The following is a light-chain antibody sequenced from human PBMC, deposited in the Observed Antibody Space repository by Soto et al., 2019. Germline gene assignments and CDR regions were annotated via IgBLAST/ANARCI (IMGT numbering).Light chain of an antibody. Sequence: QSALTQPASVSGSPGQSITISCTGTSSDVGGYNYVSWYQQHPGKAPKPMIYEVSNRPSGVSNRFSGSKSGNTASLTISGLQGEDEADYYCSSYTSSSTRVFGGGTKLTVL. CDR2: EVS. CDR1: SSDVGGYNY. CDR3: SSYTSSSTRV. V-gene: IGLV2-14*01. J-gene: IGLJ3*02.